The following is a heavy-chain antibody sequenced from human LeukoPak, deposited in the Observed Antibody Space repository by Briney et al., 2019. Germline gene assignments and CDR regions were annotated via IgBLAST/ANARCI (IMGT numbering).Heavy chain of an antibody. V-gene: IGHV3-30*04. CDR1: GFTFSSYG. D-gene: IGHD5-18*01. CDR3: AKGRTAMVRSSSIFDY. CDR2: ISYDGSDK. Sequence: PGRSLRLSCAASGFTFSSYGMHWVRQAPGKGLKWVAVISYDGSDKYYADSVKGRFTISRDNSMNTLYLEMNSLRAEDTALYYCAKGRTAMVRSSSIFDYWGQGTLVTVSS. J-gene: IGHJ4*02.